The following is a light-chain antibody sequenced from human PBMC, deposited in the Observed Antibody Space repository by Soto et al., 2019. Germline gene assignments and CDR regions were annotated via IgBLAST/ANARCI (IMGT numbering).Light chain of an antibody. CDR2: DAS. Sequence: DIQITESPSTLSASVGDRVTITCRPSQSSSRRLAWYQQKPRKAPQLLLYDASSLESGCPSRFSGSGSGSGTEFTLTISSLHHDDFAIYYYQQYNCYSYTFGQGTKLEIK. CDR3: QQYNCYSYT. V-gene: IGKV1-5*01. J-gene: IGKJ2*01. CDR1: QSSSRR.